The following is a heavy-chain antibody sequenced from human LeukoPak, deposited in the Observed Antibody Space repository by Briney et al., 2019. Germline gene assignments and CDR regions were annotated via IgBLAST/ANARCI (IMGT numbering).Heavy chain of an antibody. J-gene: IGHJ6*03. Sequence: GASVKVSCKASGYTFTSYDINWVRQATGQGLEWMGWRNPNSGNTGYAQKFQGRVTMTRNTSISTAYMELSSLRSEDTAVYYCAREEKALRYFDWLSASYYYYTDVWGKGTTVTVSS. V-gene: IGHV1-8*01. D-gene: IGHD3-9*01. CDR1: GYTFTSYD. CDR2: RNPNSGNT. CDR3: AREEKALRYFDWLSASYYYYTDV.